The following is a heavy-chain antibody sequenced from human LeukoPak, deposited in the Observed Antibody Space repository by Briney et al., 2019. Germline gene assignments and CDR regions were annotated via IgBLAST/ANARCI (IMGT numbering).Heavy chain of an antibody. D-gene: IGHD3-22*01. J-gene: IGHJ4*02. CDR1: GFTFSSYW. V-gene: IGHV3-7*03. CDR2: IKQDGSEK. CDR3: ARVYDSSGYYPYYFDY. Sequence: GGSLRLSCAASGFTFSSYWMSWVRQAPGKGLEWVANIKQDGSEKYYVDSVKGRFTISRDSAKNSLYLQMNSLRAEDTAVYYCARVYDSSGYYPYYFDYWGQGTLVTVSS.